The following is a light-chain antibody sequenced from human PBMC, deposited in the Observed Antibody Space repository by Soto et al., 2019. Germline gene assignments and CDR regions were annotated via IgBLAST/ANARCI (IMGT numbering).Light chain of an antibody. V-gene: IGKV2-30*02. J-gene: IGKJ5*01. CDR1: QILLHSDGIAY. CDR3: MQGTHWPIT. Sequence: DVVMTQSPLSLPFTLGQPSAISCISNQILLHSDGIAYFSWFQQRPGRSPRRLIYKVSNRDSGVPARFSGSGSGTDFALKISRVEAEDVGVYYCMQGTHWPITFGQGARLEIK. CDR2: KVS.